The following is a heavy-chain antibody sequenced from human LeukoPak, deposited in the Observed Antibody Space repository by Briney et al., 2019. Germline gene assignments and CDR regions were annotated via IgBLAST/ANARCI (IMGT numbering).Heavy chain of an antibody. Sequence: GGSLRLSCAASGFTVSSNYMSWVRQAPGKGLEWVSVTYSGGSTYYADSVKGRFTISRDNSKNTLYLQMSSLRAEDTAVYYCAREGGNYYGSGSYYVWGQGTLVTVSS. V-gene: IGHV3-53*01. CDR1: GFTVSSNY. CDR2: TYSGGST. D-gene: IGHD3-10*01. J-gene: IGHJ4*02. CDR3: AREGGNYYGSGSYYV.